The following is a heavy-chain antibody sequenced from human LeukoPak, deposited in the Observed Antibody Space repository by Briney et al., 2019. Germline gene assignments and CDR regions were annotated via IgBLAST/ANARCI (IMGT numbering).Heavy chain of an antibody. CDR3: TKGAPTLAAGPDY. D-gene: IGHD6-13*01. J-gene: IGHJ4*02. CDR1: GFTFDTYA. Sequence: GGSLRPSCEASGFTFDTYAMHWIRQAPEKGLQWVAGISSSGESTFYADSVKGRFTISRDNSKNTLYLQMNSLWAEDSAVYYCTKGAPTLAAGPDYWGQGTLVAVSS. CDR2: ISSSGEST. V-gene: IGHV3-23*01.